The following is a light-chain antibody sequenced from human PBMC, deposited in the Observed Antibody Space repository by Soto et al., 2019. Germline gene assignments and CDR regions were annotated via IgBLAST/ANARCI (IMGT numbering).Light chain of an antibody. J-gene: IGLJ1*01. V-gene: IGLV2-14*03. CDR3: SSYTTSSTPV. Sequence: QSVLAQPASVSGSPGQSITISCTGTSSDVGAYDFVSWYQQHPDKAPKLMIYEVSNRPSGVSYRFSGSKSVNTATLIISGLQAEDEADYYCSSYTTSSTPVFGTGTKVTDL. CDR1: SSDVGAYDF. CDR2: EVS.